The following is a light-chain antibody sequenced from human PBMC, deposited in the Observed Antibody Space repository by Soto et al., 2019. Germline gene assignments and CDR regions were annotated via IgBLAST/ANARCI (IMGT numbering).Light chain of an antibody. V-gene: IGLV1-44*01. J-gene: IGLJ3*02. CDR2: RNN. CDR1: SSNIGSNT. Sequence: QSVLTQPPSASGTPGQRVTISCSGSSSNIGSNTVNWYQQLPGTAPNLLIYRNNQRPSGVPDRFSGSKSGTSASLAISGLQSEDEADYYCAAWDDSLNGWVFGGGTQLTVL. CDR3: AAWDDSLNGWV.